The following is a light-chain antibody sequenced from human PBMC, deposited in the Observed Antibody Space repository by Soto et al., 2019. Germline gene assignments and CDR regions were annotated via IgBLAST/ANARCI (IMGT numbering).Light chain of an antibody. J-gene: IGLJ2*01. V-gene: IGLV2-14*01. CDR2: DVT. CDR1: SSDVGAYDF. Sequence: QSALTQPASVSGSPGQSITISCTGTSSDVGAYDFVSWYQHYPGKAPKLVTFDVTHRPPGISDRFSGSKSANTASLTISGLQAEDEAFHYCSSYTTRSTLVFGGGTKVTVL. CDR3: SSYTTRSTLV.